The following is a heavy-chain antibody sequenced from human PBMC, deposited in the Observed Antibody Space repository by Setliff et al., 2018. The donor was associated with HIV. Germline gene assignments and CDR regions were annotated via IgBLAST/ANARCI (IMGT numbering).Heavy chain of an antibody. CDR3: VKNIGGYSSSSVFDY. Sequence: RASVKVSCKASGYTFTSYYIYWVRQAPGQGLEWMGWINTNTGNPTYAQGFTGRFVFSLDTSVSTAYLQISSLKAEDTALYYCVKNIGGYSSSSVFDYWGQGTLVTVSS. D-gene: IGHD6-6*01. J-gene: IGHJ4*02. CDR1: GYTFTSYY. V-gene: IGHV7-4-1*02. CDR2: INTNTGNP.